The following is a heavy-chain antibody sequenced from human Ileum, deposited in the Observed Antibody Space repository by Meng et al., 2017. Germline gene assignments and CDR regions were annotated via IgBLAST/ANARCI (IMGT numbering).Heavy chain of an antibody. CDR2: IFHTGST. CDR1: GDSISSSNW. Sequence: QVQLQGSGPGLGEPSGTLSLTCVVSGDSISSSNWWNWVRQPPGKGLEWIGEIFHTGSTNYNPSLKSRVTISADKSKNQFSLNLSSVTAADTAVYYCATNKNKKIDYWGQGTLVTVSS. D-gene: IGHD2/OR15-2a*01. J-gene: IGHJ4*02. V-gene: IGHV4-4*02. CDR3: ATNKNKKIDY.